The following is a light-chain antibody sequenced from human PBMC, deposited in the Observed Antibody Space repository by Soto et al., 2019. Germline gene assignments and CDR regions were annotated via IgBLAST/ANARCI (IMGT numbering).Light chain of an antibody. V-gene: IGLV1-51*01. CDR2: DTN. CDR1: TSNIGINF. Sequence: QSVLTQPPSVSAAPGQKVTISCSGSTSNIGINFVSWYQQLPGTAPKVLIYDTNKRPSGIPDRFSGSKSGTSATLGITGLQAGDEADYYCGTWDTSLSAVLFGGGTKLTVL. J-gene: IGLJ2*01. CDR3: GTWDTSLSAVL.